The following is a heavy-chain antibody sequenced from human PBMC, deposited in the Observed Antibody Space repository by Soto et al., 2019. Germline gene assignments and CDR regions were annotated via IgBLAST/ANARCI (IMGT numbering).Heavy chain of an antibody. J-gene: IGHJ4*02. CDR1: GTAFRSYG. V-gene: IGHV3-30*18. D-gene: IGHD3-22*01. Sequence: RTLSLAASGTAFRSYGMHWVPPAPGKGLEWVAVISYDGRNKYYADSVNGRFPISRDNSKNTLYLQMNSLRAEDTAVYYCAKELTPSYYDSPYFDYWVQGTLVPVSS. CDR2: ISYDGRNK. CDR3: AKELTPSYYDSPYFDY.